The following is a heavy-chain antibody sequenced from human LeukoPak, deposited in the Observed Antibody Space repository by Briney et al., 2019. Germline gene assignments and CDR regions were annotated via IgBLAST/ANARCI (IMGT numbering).Heavy chain of an antibody. CDR2: IYHSGST. D-gene: IGHD3-9*01. V-gene: IGHV4-38-2*01. CDR1: GYSISSGYY. CDR3: ATIGKIRYFDWLLYGRDRYFDL. Sequence: SETLSLTCAVSGYSISSGYYWGWIRQPPGKGLEWIGSIYHSGSTYYNPSLKSRVTISVDTSKNQFSLKLSSVTAADTAVYYCATIGKIRYFDWLLYGRDRYFDLWGRGTLVTVSS. J-gene: IGHJ2*01.